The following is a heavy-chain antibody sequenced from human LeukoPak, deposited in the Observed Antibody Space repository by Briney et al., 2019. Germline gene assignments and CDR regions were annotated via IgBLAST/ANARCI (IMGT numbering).Heavy chain of an antibody. V-gene: IGHV3-30*02. CDR1: GFTFSSYG. D-gene: IGHD4-23*01. Sequence: GRSLRLSCAASGFTFSSYGMHWVRQAPDKGLEWVAFIQYDGSNKYYADSVKGRFTISRDNSKNTLYLQMNSLRAEDTAVYYCTRVRGGNLWGQGTLVTVSS. J-gene: IGHJ4*02. CDR2: IQYDGSNK. CDR3: TRVRGGNL.